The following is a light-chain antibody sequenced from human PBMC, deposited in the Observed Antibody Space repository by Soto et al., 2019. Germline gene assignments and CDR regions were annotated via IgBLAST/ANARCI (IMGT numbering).Light chain of an antibody. CDR1: QSISKY. J-gene: IGKJ4*01. V-gene: IGKV3-11*01. Sequence: EIVLTQSPVTLSLSPGERATLSCRASQSISKYLAWYQQKPGQAPRLLIYDASNRASGIPARFSGSGSGTDFTLTISSLEPEDFAVYYCQQRRNWRGTFGGGTKVEIK. CDR3: QQRRNWRGT. CDR2: DAS.